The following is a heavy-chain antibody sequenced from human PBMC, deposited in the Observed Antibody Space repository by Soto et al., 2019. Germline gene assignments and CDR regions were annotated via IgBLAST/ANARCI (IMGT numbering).Heavy chain of an antibody. Sequence: QVQLVQSGAEVKKPGSSVKVSRKASGGTFSSYAISWVRQAPGQGLEWMGGIIPIFGTANYAQKFQGRVTITADESTSTAYMELSSLRSEDTAVYYCARDREYYYDSSGYSNWFDPWGQGTLVTVSS. CDR3: ARDREYYYDSSGYSNWFDP. D-gene: IGHD3-22*01. CDR2: IIPIFGTA. J-gene: IGHJ5*02. V-gene: IGHV1-69*01. CDR1: GGTFSSYA.